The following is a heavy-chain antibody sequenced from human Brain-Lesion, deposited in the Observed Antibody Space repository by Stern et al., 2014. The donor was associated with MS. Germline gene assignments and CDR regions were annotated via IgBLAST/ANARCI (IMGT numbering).Heavy chain of an antibody. Sequence: QVQLQESGPGLVKPSETLSLTCTASGGSISSSTYYWAWIRQPPGKGLEWIGNIHYRGFTYLNPSLKSRVTISVDMSKNQFSLKLSSVTAADTAIYYCARHDSVPRPSQLYSARDRGPGYFDYWGQGTLVTVSS. J-gene: IGHJ4*02. CDR1: GGSISSSTYY. V-gene: IGHV4-39*01. D-gene: IGHD1-26*01. CDR3: ARHDSVPRPSQLYSARDRGPGYFDY. CDR2: IHYRGFT.